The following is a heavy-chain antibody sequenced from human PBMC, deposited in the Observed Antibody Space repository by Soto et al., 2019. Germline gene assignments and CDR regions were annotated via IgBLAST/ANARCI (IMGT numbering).Heavy chain of an antibody. Sequence: SETLSLTCTVSGGSISSYYWSWIRQPAGKGLEWIGRIYTSGSTNYNPSLKSRVTMSVDTSKNQFSLKLSSVTAADTAVYYCARTKYYDFWSGYSYYLDYWGQGTLVTVSS. CDR2: IYTSGST. CDR1: GGSISSYY. D-gene: IGHD3-3*01. J-gene: IGHJ4*02. CDR3: ARTKYYDFWSGYSYYLDY. V-gene: IGHV4-4*07.